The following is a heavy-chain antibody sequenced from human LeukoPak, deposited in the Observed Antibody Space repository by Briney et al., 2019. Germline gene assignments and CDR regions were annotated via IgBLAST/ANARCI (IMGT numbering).Heavy chain of an antibody. D-gene: IGHD2-15*01. Sequence: SETLSLTCTVSGCSISSGYYWGWIRQPPGKGLEWIGSIYHRGSTYYNPSLKSRVTMSVDTSKNQFSLKLSSVTAADTAVYYCARDLRYCSGGSCDLDWFDPWGQGTLVTVSS. V-gene: IGHV4-38-2*02. J-gene: IGHJ5*02. CDR3: ARDLRYCSGGSCDLDWFDP. CDR2: IYHRGST. CDR1: GCSISSGYY.